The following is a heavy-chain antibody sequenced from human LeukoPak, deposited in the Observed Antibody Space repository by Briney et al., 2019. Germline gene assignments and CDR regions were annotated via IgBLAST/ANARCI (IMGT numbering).Heavy chain of an antibody. J-gene: IGHJ4*02. CDR3: AKDLGEMATHPGDY. CDR1: GFTFSTYA. V-gene: IGHV3-23*01. CDR2: ISGSGGST. Sequence: GGSLRLSCAASGFTFSTYAMSWVRQAPGKGLEWVSSISGSGGSTYYADSVKGRFTISRDNSKNTLFLQMNSLRVEDTAVYYCAKDLGEMATHPGDYWGQGTLVTVSS. D-gene: IGHD5-24*01.